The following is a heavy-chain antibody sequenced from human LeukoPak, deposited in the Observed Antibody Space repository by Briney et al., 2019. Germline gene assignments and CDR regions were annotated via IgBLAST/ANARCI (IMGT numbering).Heavy chain of an antibody. CDR3: ARERARYCSSTSCYPFDI. D-gene: IGHD2-2*01. CDR1: GYTFTSYA. CDR2: INAGNGNT. J-gene: IGHJ3*02. Sequence: ASVKVSCKASGYTFTSYAMHWVRQAPGQRLEWMGWINAGNGNTKYSQSFQGRVTITRDTSASTAYMELSSLRSDDTAVYYCARERARYCSSTSCYPFDIWGQGTMVTVSS. V-gene: IGHV1-3*01.